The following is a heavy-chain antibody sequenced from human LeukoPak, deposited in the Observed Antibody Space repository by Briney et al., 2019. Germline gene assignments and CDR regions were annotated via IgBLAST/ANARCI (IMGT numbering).Heavy chain of an antibody. D-gene: IGHD2/OR15-2a*01. CDR3: ARENSAFDF. CDR2: IYYSGST. CDR1: GDPISSHSDY. V-gene: IGHV4-61*08. J-gene: IGHJ4*02. Sequence: PSETLSLTCTVSGDPISSHSDYKWTWIRQAPGKGLEWIGYIYYSGSTNYNPSLRSRVTISVDTSKNQFSLKLTSVTAADTAVYYCARENSAFDFWGQGTLVTVSS.